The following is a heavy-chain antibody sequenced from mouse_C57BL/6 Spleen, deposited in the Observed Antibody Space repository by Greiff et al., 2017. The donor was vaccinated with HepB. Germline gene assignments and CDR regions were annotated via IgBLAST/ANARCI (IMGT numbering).Heavy chain of an antibody. V-gene: IGHV5-17*01. CDR2: ISSGSSTI. Sequence: EVQRVESGGGLVKPGGSLKLSCAASGFTFSDYGMHWVRQAPEKGLEWVAYISSGSSTIYYADTVKGRFTISRDNAKNTLFLQMTSLRSEDTAMYYCAGGTGTWYFDVWGTGTTVTVFS. CDR3: AGGTGTWYFDV. D-gene: IGHD4-1*01. CDR1: GFTFSDYG. J-gene: IGHJ1*03.